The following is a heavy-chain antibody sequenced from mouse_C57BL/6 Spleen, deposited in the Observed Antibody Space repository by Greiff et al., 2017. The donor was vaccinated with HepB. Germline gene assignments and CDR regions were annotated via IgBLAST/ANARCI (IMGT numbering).Heavy chain of an antibody. J-gene: IGHJ2*01. D-gene: IGHD2-3*01. Sequence: VQLQQPGPELVKPGASVKISCKASGYSFTGYYMNWVKQSPEKSLEWIGEINPSTGGTTYNQKFKAKATLTVDKSSSTAYMQLKSLTSEDSAVYYCARGDGYFYWGQGTTLTVSS. CDR3: ARGDGYFY. CDR1: GYSFTGYY. V-gene: IGHV1-42*01. CDR2: INPSTGGT.